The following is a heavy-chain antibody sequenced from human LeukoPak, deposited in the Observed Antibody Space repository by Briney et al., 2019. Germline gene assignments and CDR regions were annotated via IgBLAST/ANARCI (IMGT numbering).Heavy chain of an antibody. Sequence: GGSLRLSCEASGFTFNTYAIYWVRQAPGKGLEWVATIKQDGSEKYYVDSVKGRFTISRDNAKNSLYLQMNSLRAEDTAVYYCARDPEGAITPENWGQGTLVTVSS. D-gene: IGHD1-26*01. CDR3: ARDPEGAITPEN. CDR2: IKQDGSEK. CDR1: GFTFNTYA. J-gene: IGHJ4*02. V-gene: IGHV3-7*01.